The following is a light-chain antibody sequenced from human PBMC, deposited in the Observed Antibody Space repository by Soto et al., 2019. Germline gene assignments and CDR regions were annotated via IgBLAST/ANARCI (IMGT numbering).Light chain of an antibody. CDR1: QSVLYSSHNKNY. CDR2: WAS. J-gene: IGKJ4*01. V-gene: IGKV4-1*01. Sequence: DIVMTQSPDSLAVSLGERATINCKSSQSVLYSSHNKNYLAWYQQKPGQAPKLLIYWASTRESGGPDRFSGSGSGTDFTLTISSLQAEDGAVDYCQQYDSTPLTFGGGTKVEIK. CDR3: QQYDSTPLT.